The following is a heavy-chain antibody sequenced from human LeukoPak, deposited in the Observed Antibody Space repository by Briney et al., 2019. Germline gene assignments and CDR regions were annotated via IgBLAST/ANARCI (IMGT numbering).Heavy chain of an antibody. D-gene: IGHD3-10*01. CDR1: GFTVSSNY. Sequence: GGSLRLSCAASGFTVSSNYMSWVRQAPGKGLEWVAFIRYDGSNKYYADSVKGRFTISRDNSKNTLYLQMNSLRAEDTAVYYCAKGDDGSGSYPDYWGQGTLVTVSS. V-gene: IGHV3-30*02. CDR3: AKGDDGSGSYPDY. CDR2: IRYDGSNK. J-gene: IGHJ4*02.